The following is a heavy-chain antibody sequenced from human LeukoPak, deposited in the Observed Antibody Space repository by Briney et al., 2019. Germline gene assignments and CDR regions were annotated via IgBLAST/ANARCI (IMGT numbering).Heavy chain of an antibody. CDR1: GFTFSSYS. CDR3: ARDPIVGARDKNWFDP. CDR2: ISSSSSYI. Sequence: GGSLRLSCAASGFTFSSYSMNWVRQAPGKGLEWVSSISSSSSYIYYADSVKGRFTISRDNAKNSLYLQMNSLRAEDTAVYYCARDPIVGARDKNWFDPWGQGTLVTVSS. D-gene: IGHD1-26*01. J-gene: IGHJ5*02. V-gene: IGHV3-21*01.